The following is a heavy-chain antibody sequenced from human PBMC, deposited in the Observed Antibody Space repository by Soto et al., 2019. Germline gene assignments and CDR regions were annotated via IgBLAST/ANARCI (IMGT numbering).Heavy chain of an antibody. CDR3: ARLASGWQYYYFDF. D-gene: IGHD6-19*01. CDR1: GGSFSGYC. Sequence: SETLSLTCAVYGGSFSGYCWSWIRQPPGKGLEWIGEINHSGSTNYNPSLTRRATLSVDTSKNQVSLKLTSVTAADTAVYYCARLASGWQYYYFDFWGRGTPVTVSS. V-gene: IGHV4-34*01. CDR2: INHSGST. J-gene: IGHJ2*01.